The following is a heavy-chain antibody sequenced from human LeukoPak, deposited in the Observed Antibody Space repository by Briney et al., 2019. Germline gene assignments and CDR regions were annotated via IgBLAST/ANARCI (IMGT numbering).Heavy chain of an antibody. Sequence: SQTLSLTCTVSGGSISGYSWSWIRQPAGKGLEWIGRIYSSGSTNYNSSLKSRVTMSVDTSKNQFSLTLSSVTAADTALYYCARRGSGDSFDTWGQGTLVIVSS. CDR1: GGSISGYS. CDR2: IYSSGST. J-gene: IGHJ5*02. V-gene: IGHV4-4*07. CDR3: ARRGSGDSFDT. D-gene: IGHD3-22*01.